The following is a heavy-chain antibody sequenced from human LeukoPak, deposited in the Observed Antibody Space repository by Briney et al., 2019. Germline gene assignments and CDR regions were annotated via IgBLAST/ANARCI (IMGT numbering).Heavy chain of an antibody. Sequence: GGSLRLSCAASGFTFSTYSLNWVRQAPGKGLEWGSSISISGTYIYYADSVKGRFTVSRDNAKNSLYLQMNSLRAEDTAVYYCARDFGSGSLDCWGQGTLVTVSS. D-gene: IGHD3-10*01. CDR3: ARDFGSGSLDC. V-gene: IGHV3-21*01. J-gene: IGHJ4*02. CDR1: GFTFSTYS. CDR2: ISISGTYI.